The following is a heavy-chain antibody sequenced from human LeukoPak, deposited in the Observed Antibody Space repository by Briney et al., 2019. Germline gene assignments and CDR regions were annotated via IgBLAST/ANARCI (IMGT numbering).Heavy chain of an antibody. CDR1: GGTFSSYA. CDR3: ARGLKQWLVPDAFDI. J-gene: IGHJ3*02. D-gene: IGHD6-19*01. Sequence: ASVKVSCKASGGTFSSYAISWVRQAPGQGLEWMGGIIPIFGTANYAQKFQGRVTITADESTSTAYMELSSLRSEDTAVYYCARGLKQWLVPDAFDIWGQGTMVIVSS. CDR2: IIPIFGTA. V-gene: IGHV1-69*13.